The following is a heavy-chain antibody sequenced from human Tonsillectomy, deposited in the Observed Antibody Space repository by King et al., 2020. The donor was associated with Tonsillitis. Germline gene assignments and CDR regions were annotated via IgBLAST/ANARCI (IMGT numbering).Heavy chain of an antibody. J-gene: IGHJ3*02. Sequence: VQLVESGGGLVQPGRSLRLSCAASGFIFDDYAMHWVRQAPGKGLKWVSGISWNSGDIGYADSVKGRFTISRDNAKNSLYLQMNSLRTEDTALYYCAKDMRGYSYGYIADAFDIWGQGTMVTVSS. V-gene: IGHV3-9*01. CDR2: ISWNSGDI. CDR3: AKDMRGYSYGYIADAFDI. CDR1: GFIFDDYA. D-gene: IGHD5-18*01.